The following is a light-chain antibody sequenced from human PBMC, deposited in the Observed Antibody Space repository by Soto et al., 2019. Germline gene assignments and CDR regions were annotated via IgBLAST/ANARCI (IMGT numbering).Light chain of an antibody. CDR3: QQRSHWPPLT. CDR1: QSVSSF. V-gene: IGKV3-11*01. J-gene: IGKJ3*01. Sequence: EIVLTQSPATLSLSPGERATLSCRASQSVSSFLAWYQQKPGQAPRLLIYDASNRATGIPARFSGSGSGTDFTLTISSLEPEDSAVYYCQQRSHWPPLTFGPGTKVDI. CDR2: DAS.